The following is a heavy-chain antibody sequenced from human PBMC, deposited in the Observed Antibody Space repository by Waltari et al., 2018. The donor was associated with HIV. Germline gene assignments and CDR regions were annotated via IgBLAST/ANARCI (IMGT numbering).Heavy chain of an antibody. CDR1: GFIFDDYG. V-gene: IGHV3-9*01. J-gene: IGHJ5*02. CDR3: AGGPLDDWFDP. Sequence: EVHLVESGGGLVQPGGSLRLSCAASGFIFDDYGMHWVRQAPGKGLELSSGISWDIVRIGYADYVRGRFTISRDSAKNFVDLQMNSLRGDDTAFYYCAGGPLDDWFDPWGQGTLVTVSS. CDR2: ISWDIVRI. D-gene: IGHD3-16*01.